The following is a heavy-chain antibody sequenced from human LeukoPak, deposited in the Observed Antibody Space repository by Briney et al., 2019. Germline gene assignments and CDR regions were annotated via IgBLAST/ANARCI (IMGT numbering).Heavy chain of an antibody. CDR3: AGVWSPPYTSSWPYYFDY. J-gene: IGHJ4*02. CDR2: TYYRSKWYN. V-gene: IGHV6-1*01. CDR1: GDSVSSNSAA. D-gene: IGHD6-13*01. Sequence: SQTLSLTCAISGDSVSSNSAAWNWIRQSPSRGLEWLGRTYYRSKWYNDYAVSVKSRITINPDTSKNQFSLQLNSVTPEDTAVYYCAGVWSPPYTSSWPYYFDYWGQGTLVTVSS.